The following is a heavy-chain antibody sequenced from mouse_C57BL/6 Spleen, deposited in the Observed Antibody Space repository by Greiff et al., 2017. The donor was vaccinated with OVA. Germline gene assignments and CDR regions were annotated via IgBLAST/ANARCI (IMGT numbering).Heavy chain of an antibody. CDR2: IYPGSGST. V-gene: IGHV1-55*01. J-gene: IGHJ4*01. CDR1: GYTFTSYW. Sequence: VKLQQSGAELVKPGASVKMSCKASGYTFTSYWITWVKQRPGQGLEWIGDIYPGSGSTNYNEKFKSKATLTVDTSSSTAYMQLSSLTSEDSAVYYCARGITTVVEGYAMDYWGQGTSVTVSS. D-gene: IGHD1-1*01. CDR3: ARGITTVVEGYAMDY.